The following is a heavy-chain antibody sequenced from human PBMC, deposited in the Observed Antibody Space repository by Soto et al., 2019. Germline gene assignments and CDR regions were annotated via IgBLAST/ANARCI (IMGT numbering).Heavy chain of an antibody. CDR1: GFTVKSNY. V-gene: IGHV3-53*01. J-gene: IGHJ4*02. D-gene: IGHD1-20*01. CDR2: LYSDNSA. CDR3: TSGIVPITY. Sequence: EVQLVESGGGLIQPGGSLRLSCAASGFTVKSNYMTWVRQAPGKGLEWVSVLYSDNSADYADSVRGRFTISRDNSKNTLYLQMNSLRAEDTAKYYCTSGIVPITYWGQGTLVTVSS.